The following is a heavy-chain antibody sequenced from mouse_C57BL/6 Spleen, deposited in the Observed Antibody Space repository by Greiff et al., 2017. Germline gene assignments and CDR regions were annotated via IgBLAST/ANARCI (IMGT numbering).Heavy chain of an antibody. V-gene: IGHV1-61*01. CDR2: IYPSDSET. Sequence: VQLQQPGAELVRPGSSVKLSCKASGYTFTSYWMDWVKQRPGQGLEWIGNIYPSDSETHYNQKFKDKATLTVDKSSSTAYMQLSSLTSEDSAVYYCARFTTVVATDWYFDVWGTGTTVTVSS. D-gene: IGHD1-1*01. CDR3: ARFTTVVATDWYFDV. CDR1: GYTFTSYW. J-gene: IGHJ1*03.